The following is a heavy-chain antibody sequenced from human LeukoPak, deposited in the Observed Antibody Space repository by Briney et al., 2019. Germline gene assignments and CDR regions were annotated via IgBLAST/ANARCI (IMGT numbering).Heavy chain of an antibody. Sequence: ASVKVSCKASGYTFTGFYIHWVRQAPGQGLEWMGWMNPNSGNTGYAQKFQGRVTMTRNTSISTAYMELSSLRSEDTAVYYCARGPGYYYDSSGYLEDYWGQGTLVTVSS. CDR3: ARGPGYYYDSSGYLEDY. CDR1: GYTFTGFY. CDR2: MNPNSGNT. D-gene: IGHD3-22*01. J-gene: IGHJ4*02. V-gene: IGHV1-8*02.